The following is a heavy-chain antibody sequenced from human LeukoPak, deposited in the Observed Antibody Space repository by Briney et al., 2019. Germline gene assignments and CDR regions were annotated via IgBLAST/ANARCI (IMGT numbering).Heavy chain of an antibody. CDR2: INPNSGGT. V-gene: IGHV1-2*02. D-gene: IGHD4/OR15-4a*01. J-gene: IGHJ4*02. CDR1: GYTFSGYY. Sequence: ASVKVSCKASGYTFSGYYMHWVRQAPGQGLEWMGWINPNSGGTNYAQKFQGRVTMTRDTSITTAYMELSRLRSDDTAVYYCARRAGAYSHPYDYWGQGTLVTVSS. CDR3: ARRAGAYSHPYDY.